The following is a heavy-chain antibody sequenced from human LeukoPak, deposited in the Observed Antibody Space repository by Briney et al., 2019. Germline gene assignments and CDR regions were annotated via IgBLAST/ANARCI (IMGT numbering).Heavy chain of an antibody. V-gene: IGHV3-53*01. CDR2: IYSGGST. J-gene: IGHJ4*02. Sequence: PSETLSLTCTVSSGSISTGNYYWSWVRQAPGKGLEWVSVIYSGGSTYYADSVKGRFTISRDNSKNTLYLQMNSLRAEDTAVYYCARVVAGPFDYWGQGTLVTVSS. CDR1: SGSISTGNYY. D-gene: IGHD6-19*01. CDR3: ARVVAGPFDY.